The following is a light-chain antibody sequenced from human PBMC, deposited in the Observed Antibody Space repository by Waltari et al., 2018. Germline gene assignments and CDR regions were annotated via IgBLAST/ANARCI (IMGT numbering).Light chain of an antibody. CDR1: QSVFYSSNNKNY. Sequence: DIVMTQSPDSLAVSLGERATVNCKSSQSVFYSSNNKNYLAWYQQKPRQPPKLLIYWASARESGVPDRFSGSRSGTDFTLTINSLEAEDAATYYCHQSSSLPLTFGGGTKVEIK. J-gene: IGKJ4*01. CDR3: HQSSSLPLT. V-gene: IGKV4-1*01. CDR2: WAS.